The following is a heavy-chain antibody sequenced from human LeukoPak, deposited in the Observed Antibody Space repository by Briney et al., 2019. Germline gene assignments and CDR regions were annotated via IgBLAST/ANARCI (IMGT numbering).Heavy chain of an antibody. CDR1: GCSFTSYW. D-gene: IGHD2-15*01. J-gene: IGHJ4*02. CDR2: IYPGDSDT. Sequence: GESLKISCKGSGCSFTSYWIGWVRQMPGKGLEWMGIIYPGDSDTRYSPSFQGQVTISADKSISTAYLQWSSLKASDTAMYYCARRPRYCSGGSCYDYWGQGTLVTVSS. CDR3: ARRPRYCSGGSCYDY. V-gene: IGHV5-51*01.